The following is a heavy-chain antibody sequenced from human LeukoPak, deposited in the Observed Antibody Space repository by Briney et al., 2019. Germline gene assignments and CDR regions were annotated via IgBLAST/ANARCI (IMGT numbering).Heavy chain of an antibody. J-gene: IGHJ4*02. CDR3: AIHGDYPYYFDY. CDR1: GGSISSSSYY. D-gene: IGHD4-17*01. V-gene: IGHV4-39*01. Sequence: PSETLSLTCTVSGGSISSSSYYWGWIRQPPGKGLEWIGSIYYSGSTYYNPSLKSRATISVDTSKNQFSLKLSSVTAADTAVYYCAIHGDYPYYFDYWGQGTLVTVSS. CDR2: IYYSGST.